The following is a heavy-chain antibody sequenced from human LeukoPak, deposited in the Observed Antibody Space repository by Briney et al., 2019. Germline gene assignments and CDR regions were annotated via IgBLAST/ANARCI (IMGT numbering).Heavy chain of an antibody. J-gene: IGHJ4*02. CDR3: ARNAAYNLDY. CDR1: GGSIGSNW. CDR2: NHPSGKF. D-gene: IGHD1-14*01. V-gene: IGHV4-4*02. Sequence: PSESLSLTCTVSGGSIGSNWWSWVRQPPGKGLEWIGENHPSGKFNYNPSLKSRVTISIDKSKNQISLKLSSVTAADTAVYYCARNAAYNLDYWGQGTPVTVSS.